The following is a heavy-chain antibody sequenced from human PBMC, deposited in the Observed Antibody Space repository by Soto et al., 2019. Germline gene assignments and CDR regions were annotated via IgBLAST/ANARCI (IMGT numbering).Heavy chain of an antibody. CDR2: IIPIFGTA. Sequence: ASVTVSCQASGGTFSSYAISWVRQAPGQGLEWMGGIIPIFGTANYAQKFQGRVTITADESTSTAYMELSSLRSEDTAVYYCATLHGLRGGDRSWGQGTLVTVSS. V-gene: IGHV1-69*13. CDR1: GGTFSSYA. CDR3: ATLHGLRGGDRS. D-gene: IGHD2-21*02. J-gene: IGHJ4*02.